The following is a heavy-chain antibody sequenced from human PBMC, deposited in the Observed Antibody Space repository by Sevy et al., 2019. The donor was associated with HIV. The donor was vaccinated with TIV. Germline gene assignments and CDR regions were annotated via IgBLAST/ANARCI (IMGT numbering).Heavy chain of an antibody. CDR2: INHSGST. D-gene: IGHD4-17*01. CDR1: GGSFSGYY. CDR3: ARGGTPTVIDYFDY. V-gene: IGHV4-34*01. J-gene: IGHJ4*02. Sequence: SETLSLTCAVYGGSFSGYYWSWIRQPPGKGLEWIGEINHSGSTNYNPSLKSRVTISVDTSKNQFSLKLSSVTAADTAMYYCARGGTPTVIDYFDYWGQGTLVTVSS.